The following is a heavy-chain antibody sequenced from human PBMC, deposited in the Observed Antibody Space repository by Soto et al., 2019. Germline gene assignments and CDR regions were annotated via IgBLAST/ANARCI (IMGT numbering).Heavy chain of an antibody. CDR3: ARRKERSGPYYLDY. V-gene: IGHV1-8*01. CDR1: GYTFATYD. CDR2: MNPNTGNT. D-gene: IGHD6-25*01. J-gene: IGHJ4*02. Sequence: QVQLVQSGAEVKKPGASVKVSCKASGYTFATYDFAWVRQATGQGLEWMGWMNPNTGNTGYAQAFRGRVTMTRNTSITTAYMELSSLRSEATAVYFCARRKERSGPYYLDYWGQGTLVTVSS.